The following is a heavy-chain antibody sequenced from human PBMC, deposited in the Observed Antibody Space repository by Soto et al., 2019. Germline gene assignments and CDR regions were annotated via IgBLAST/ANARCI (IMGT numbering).Heavy chain of an antibody. Sequence: QVQLVQSGAEVKKPGASVKVSCKASGYTFTSYDINWVRQATGQGLEGMGWMNPNSGNTGYAQKFQGRVTMTRNTSISTAYMELSSLRSEDTAMYYCARGVEWSWSLDPWGQGTLVTVSS. D-gene: IGHD3-3*01. CDR3: ARGVEWSWSLDP. J-gene: IGHJ5*02. CDR2: MNPNSGNT. V-gene: IGHV1-8*01. CDR1: GYTFTSYD.